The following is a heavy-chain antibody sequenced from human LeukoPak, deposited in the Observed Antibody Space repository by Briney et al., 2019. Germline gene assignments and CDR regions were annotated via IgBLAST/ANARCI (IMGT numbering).Heavy chain of an antibody. CDR1: GFNFNRYW. D-gene: IGHD2-2*01. J-gene: IGHJ6*03. CDR3: ARDHRGYQLPQLNYYYYMDV. V-gene: IGHV3-7*01. Sequence: GGSLRLSCAASGFNFNRYWMNWIRQAPGEGLEWAANIKQDGSEKYYVDSVKGRFTISYDSAKNSLYLQMNSLRAEDTAVYYCARDHRGYQLPQLNYYYYMDVWGKGTTVTVSS. CDR2: IKQDGSEK.